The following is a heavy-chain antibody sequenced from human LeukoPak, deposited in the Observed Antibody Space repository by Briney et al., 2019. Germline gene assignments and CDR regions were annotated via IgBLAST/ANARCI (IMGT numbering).Heavy chain of an antibody. CDR3: ARDSVVVVAASFAYNWFDP. CDR1: GGSISSSSYY. Sequence: KTSETLSLTCTVSGGSISSSSYYWGWIRQPPGKGLEWIGSIYYSGSTYYNPSLKSRVTISVDTSKNQFSLKLSSVTAADTAVYYCARDSVVVVAASFAYNWFDPWGQGTLVTVSS. J-gene: IGHJ5*02. CDR2: IYYSGST. V-gene: IGHV4-39*07. D-gene: IGHD2-15*01.